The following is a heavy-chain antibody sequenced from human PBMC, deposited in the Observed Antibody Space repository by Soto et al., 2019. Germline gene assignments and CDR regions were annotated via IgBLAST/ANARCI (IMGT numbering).Heavy chain of an antibody. CDR2: IYYSGST. CDR1: GGSISSSSYY. V-gene: IGHV4-39*01. CDR3: ARPSVSSVATHL. D-gene: IGHD5-12*01. Sequence: QLQLQESGPGLVKPSETLSLTCTVSGGSISSSSYYWGWIRQPPGKGLEWIGSIYYSGSTYYNPSLDARVTISVDPSKNHVSLKLSSVTAADTALYSCARPSVSSVATHLWGQGTLVTVSS. J-gene: IGHJ4*02.